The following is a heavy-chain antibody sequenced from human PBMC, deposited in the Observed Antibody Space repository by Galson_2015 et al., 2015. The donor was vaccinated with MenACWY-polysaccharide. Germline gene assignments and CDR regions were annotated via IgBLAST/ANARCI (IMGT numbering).Heavy chain of an antibody. Sequence: LSLTCSLSGGSVKNSYWSWFRQPPGKGLEWIGYILYTGSTTYNPSLKSRVTISIGASESHFSLNLTSVTAADTAVYYCARGRALTDYWGQGTLVTVSS. CDR1: GGSVKNSY. CDR2: ILYTGST. J-gene: IGHJ4*02. CDR3: ARGRALTDY. V-gene: IGHV4-59*02.